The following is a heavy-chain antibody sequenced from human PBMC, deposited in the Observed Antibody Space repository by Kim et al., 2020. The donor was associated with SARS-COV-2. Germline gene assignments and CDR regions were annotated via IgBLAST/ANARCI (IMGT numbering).Heavy chain of an antibody. CDR1: GFTFSDYY. D-gene: IGHD3-10*01. J-gene: IGHJ4*02. CDR3: AREGMTPHYPVEY. V-gene: IGHV3-11*05. CDR2: ISSSSSYT. Sequence: GGSLRLSCAASGFTFSDYYMSWIRQAPGKGLEWVSYISSSSSYTNYADSVKGRFTISRDNAKNSLYLQMNSLSAEDTAVYYCAREGMTPHYPVEYWGQGTLGTVSS.